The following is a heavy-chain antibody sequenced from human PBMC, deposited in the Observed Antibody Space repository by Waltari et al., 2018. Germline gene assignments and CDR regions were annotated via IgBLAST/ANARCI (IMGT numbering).Heavy chain of an antibody. CDR2: IWYDGSNK. CDR1: GFTFSSYG. D-gene: IGHD4-17*01. V-gene: IGHV3-33*08. Sequence: QVQLVESGGGVVQPGRSLRLSCAASGFTFSSYGMHWVRQAPGKGLGWVAVIWYDGSNKYYADSVNGRFTISRDNAKNTLYLQMNRLRAEDTAVYYCAREPTVTTSGDYWGQGTLVTVSS. J-gene: IGHJ4*02. CDR3: AREPTVTTSGDY.